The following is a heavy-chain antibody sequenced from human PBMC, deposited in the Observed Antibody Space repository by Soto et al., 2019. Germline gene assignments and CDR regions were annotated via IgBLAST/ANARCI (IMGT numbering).Heavy chain of an antibody. V-gene: IGHV1-46*01. CDR3: ARDNSQKYGTPAASSWFHH. Sequence: ASVKVSCKASGFSFSDYFMHWVRQAPGQGLEWMGIINPSGDSRNYAQKFQGRVTITRDTSTSTVYMDLSSLRYEDTAVYYCARDNSQKYGTPAASSWFHHWAQGTPVTVSS. D-gene: IGHD2-15*01. CDR2: INPSGDSR. CDR1: GFSFSDYF. J-gene: IGHJ5*02.